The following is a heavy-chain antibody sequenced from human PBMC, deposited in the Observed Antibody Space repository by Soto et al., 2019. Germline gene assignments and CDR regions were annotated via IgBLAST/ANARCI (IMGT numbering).Heavy chain of an antibody. D-gene: IGHD6-19*01. Sequence: QVQLVQSGAEVKKPGASVKVSCKASGYTFTGYYMHWVRQAPGQGLEWMGWINPNSGGTNYAQKFQGWVTMTRDTSISTAYMELSRLRSDDTAVYYCARDLMTSSGDDNVYMDVWGQGTTVTVSS. CDR1: GYTFTGYY. CDR3: ARDLMTSSGDDNVYMDV. CDR2: INPNSGGT. V-gene: IGHV1-2*04. J-gene: IGHJ6*02.